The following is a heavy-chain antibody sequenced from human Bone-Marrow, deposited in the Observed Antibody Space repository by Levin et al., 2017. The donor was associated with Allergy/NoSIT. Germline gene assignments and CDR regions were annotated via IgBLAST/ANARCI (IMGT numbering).Heavy chain of an antibody. J-gene: IGHJ4*02. CDR1: GFTFDDYG. CDR2: INWNGGST. Sequence: GESLKISCAASGFTFDDYGMSWVRQAPGKGLEWVSGINWNGGSTGYADSVKGRFTISRDNAKNSLYLQMNSLRAEDTALYYCARVIYGGNGYYFDYWGQGTLYTVSS. CDR3: ARVIYGGNGYYFDY. V-gene: IGHV3-20*04. D-gene: IGHD4-23*01.